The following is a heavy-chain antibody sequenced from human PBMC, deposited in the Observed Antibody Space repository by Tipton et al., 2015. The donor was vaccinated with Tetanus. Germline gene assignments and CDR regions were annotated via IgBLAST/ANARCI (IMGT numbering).Heavy chain of an antibody. CDR3: ASRDREQGKFDY. D-gene: IGHD7-27*01. Sequence: TLSLTCAVYGGSLSGYHWSWIRQPPGKGLEWIGEINPSGGGSSNYDPSLKSRVTFSVDTSKNQFSLKLSSVTAADTAVYYCASRDREQGKFDYWGQGTLVTVSS. V-gene: IGHV4-34*01. CDR2: INPSGGGSS. CDR1: GGSLSGYH. J-gene: IGHJ4*02.